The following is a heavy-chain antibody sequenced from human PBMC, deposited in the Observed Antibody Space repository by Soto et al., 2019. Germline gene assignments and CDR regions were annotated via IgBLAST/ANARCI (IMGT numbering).Heavy chain of an antibody. Sequence: LRLSCAASGFTFTSYAIDWVRQAPGKGLEWISAISGSGDNAYYADSVRGHFTISRDNSKNTVYLQMSTLRAEDTAVYYCARSRRSWPYYFDYWGQGALVTVSS. CDR3: ARSRRSWPYYFDY. CDR1: GFTFTSYA. J-gene: IGHJ4*02. V-gene: IGHV3-23*01. D-gene: IGHD1-26*01. CDR2: ISGSGDNA.